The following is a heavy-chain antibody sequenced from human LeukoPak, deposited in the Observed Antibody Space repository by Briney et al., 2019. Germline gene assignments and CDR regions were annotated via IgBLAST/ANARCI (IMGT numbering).Heavy chain of an antibody. CDR3: ARSCDDSSGYYQYYFDY. Sequence: SETLSLTCAVYGGSFSGYYWSWIRQPPGKGLEWIGEINHSGSTNYNPSLKSRVTISVDTSKNQFSLKLSSVTAADTAVYYCARSCDDSSGYYQYYFDYWGQGTLVTVSS. D-gene: IGHD3-22*01. CDR1: GGSFSGYY. V-gene: IGHV4-34*01. CDR2: INHSGST. J-gene: IGHJ4*02.